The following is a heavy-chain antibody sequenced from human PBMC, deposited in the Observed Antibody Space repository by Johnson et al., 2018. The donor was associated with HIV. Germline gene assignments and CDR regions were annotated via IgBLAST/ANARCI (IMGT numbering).Heavy chain of an antibody. CDR2: IRGSGGST. Sequence: EMQLVESGGGLVQPGASLRPSCAASGFTFSSYAMSWVRQAPWTGLEWVSAIRGSGGSTYYADSVKGRFTISRDNSKNTLYLQMNSLRAEDTAVYYCAKSPRFTIFGSDAFDIWGQGTMVTVSS. CDR3: AKSPRFTIFGSDAFDI. CDR1: GFTFSSYA. D-gene: IGHD3-3*01. V-gene: IGHV3-23*04. J-gene: IGHJ3*02.